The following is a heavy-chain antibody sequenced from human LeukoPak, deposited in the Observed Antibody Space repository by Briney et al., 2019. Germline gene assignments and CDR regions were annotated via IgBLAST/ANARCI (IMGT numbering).Heavy chain of an antibody. D-gene: IGHD6-13*01. V-gene: IGHV3-30*01. CDR2: LSYDGSIK. J-gene: IGHJ4*02. CDR1: GFPFSSHS. CDR3: ARGVSTWYRIGY. Sequence: GGSLRLSCVASGFPFSSHSFHWVRQAPGKGLQWVALLSYDGSIKHYADSVKGRFTLSRDNSKSSVYLQMDSLKADDTAVYYCARGVSTWYRIGYWGQGTLVTVSS.